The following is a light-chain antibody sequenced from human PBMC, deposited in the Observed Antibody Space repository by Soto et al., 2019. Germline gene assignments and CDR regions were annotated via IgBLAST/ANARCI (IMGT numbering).Light chain of an antibody. J-gene: IGKJ1*01. Sequence: DIPMTQSPSSLSASLGAIVTITCRASQGISNYLAWYQQKPGKVPKLLIYAASTLQSGVPSRFSGSGSGTDFTLTISSLQPEDVATYYCQKYNSAPTFGQGTKVDIK. V-gene: IGKV1-27*01. CDR3: QKYNSAPT. CDR1: QGISNY. CDR2: AAS.